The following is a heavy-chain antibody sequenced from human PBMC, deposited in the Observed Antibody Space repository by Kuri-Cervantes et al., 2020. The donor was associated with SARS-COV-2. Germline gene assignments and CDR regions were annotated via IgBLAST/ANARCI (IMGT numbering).Heavy chain of an antibody. D-gene: IGHD3-3*01. Sequence: ETLSLTCAASGLTFSSYWMHWVRQAPGKGLVWVSRINSDGSSTSYADSVKGRFTISRDNAKNTLYLQMNNLRAEDTAVYYCARDIVTVDYDFWSGYYGPSYFDYWGQGTLVTVSS. CDR2: INSDGSST. CDR3: ARDIVTVDYDFWSGYYGPSYFDY. V-gene: IGHV3-74*01. J-gene: IGHJ4*02. CDR1: GLTFSSYW.